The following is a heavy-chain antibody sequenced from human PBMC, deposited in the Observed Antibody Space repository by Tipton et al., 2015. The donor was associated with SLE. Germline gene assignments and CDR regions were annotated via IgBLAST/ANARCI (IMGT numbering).Heavy chain of an antibody. V-gene: IGHV3-48*01. D-gene: IGHD3-22*01. CDR2: ISSTSNTI. J-gene: IGHJ4*02. Sequence: SLRLSCAASGFSFSRYSMNWVRQAPGRGLECVSYISSTSNTIYYADSVRGRFTISRDNANNALYLQMNSLTAEDTGVYYCAAASSAYYWGQGTLVTVSS. CDR1: GFSFSRYS. CDR3: AAASSAYY.